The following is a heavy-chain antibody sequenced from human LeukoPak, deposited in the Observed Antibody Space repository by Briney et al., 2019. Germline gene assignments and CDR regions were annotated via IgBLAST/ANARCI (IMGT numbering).Heavy chain of an antibody. V-gene: IGHV3-30-3*01. D-gene: IGHD3-3*01. CDR2: ISYDGSNK. CDR1: GFTFSSYA. Sequence: GGSLRLSCAASGFTFSSYAMHWVRQAPGKGLEWVAVISYDGSNKYYADSVKGRFTISRDNSKNTLYLQMNSLRAEDTALYYCARGGRFLEWLRYYFDYWGQGTLVTVSS. CDR3: ARGGRFLEWLRYYFDY. J-gene: IGHJ4*02.